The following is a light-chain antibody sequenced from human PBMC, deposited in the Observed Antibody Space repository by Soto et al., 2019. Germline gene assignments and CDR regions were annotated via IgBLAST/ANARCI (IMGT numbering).Light chain of an antibody. Sequence: QSALTQPPSVSGSPGQSVTISCTGTSTDFVGYNRVSWYQQPPGTAPKLMIYEVSKRPSWVPDRFSGSKSGNMASLTISGLQAADEADYYCSLYTRENAYVFGTGTKVTV. V-gene: IGLV2-18*01. CDR2: EVS. CDR1: STDFVGYNR. J-gene: IGLJ1*01. CDR3: SLYTRENAYV.